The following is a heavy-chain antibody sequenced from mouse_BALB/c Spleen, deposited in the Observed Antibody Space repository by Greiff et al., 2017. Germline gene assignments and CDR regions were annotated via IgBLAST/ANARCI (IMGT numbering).Heavy chain of an antibody. Sequence: QVQLQQSGPELVKPGASVRISCKASGYTFTSYYIHWVKQRPGQGLEWIGWIYPGNVNTKYNEKFKGKATLTSDKSSSTAYMELSSLTSEDSAVYYCARKATVVYWYFDVWGAGTTVTVSS. D-gene: IGHD1-1*01. J-gene: IGHJ1*01. CDR3: ARKATVVYWYFDV. V-gene: IGHV1S56*01. CDR2: IYPGNVNT. CDR1: GYTFTSYY.